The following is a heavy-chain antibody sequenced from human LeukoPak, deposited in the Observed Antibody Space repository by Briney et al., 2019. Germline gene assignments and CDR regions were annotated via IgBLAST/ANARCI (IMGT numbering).Heavy chain of an antibody. J-gene: IGHJ4*02. V-gene: IGHV3-74*01. CDR2: INSAGSST. CDR1: GXTFSSQW. CDR3: ARSDYFDY. Sequence: GGSLRLSCAASGXTFSSQWMHWVRQAPGKGLVWVARINSAGSSTRYADSVKGRFTVSRDNANNTLYLQMNSLRAEDTAVYYCARSDYFDYWGQGTLVTVSS.